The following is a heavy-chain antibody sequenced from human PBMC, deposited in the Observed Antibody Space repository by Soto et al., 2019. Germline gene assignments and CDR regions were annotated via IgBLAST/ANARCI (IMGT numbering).Heavy chain of an antibody. CDR2: ISAYNGNT. J-gene: IGHJ4*02. CDR3: ARDLIVVLVAAAGAGY. CDR1: GYTFTSYG. V-gene: IGHV1-18*01. D-gene: IGHD2-15*01. Sequence: ASVKVSCKASGYTFTSYGISWVRQAPGQGLEWMGWISAYNGNTNYAQKLQGRVTMTTDTSTSTAYMELRSLRSDDTAVYYCARDLIVVLVAAAGAGYWGQGTLVTVSS.